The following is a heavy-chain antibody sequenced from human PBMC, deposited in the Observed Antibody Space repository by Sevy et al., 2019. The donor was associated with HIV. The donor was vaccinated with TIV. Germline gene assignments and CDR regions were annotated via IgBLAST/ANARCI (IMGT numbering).Heavy chain of an antibody. CDR3: ARVRQQLVGSLDY. CDR1: GGSMSSYY. Sequence: SETLSLTCTVSGGSMSSYYWSWIRQPPGKGLEWIGYIYYIGSTNYNPSLKSRVTISVDTSKNQFSLKLSSVTAADTAVYYCARVRQQLVGSLDYWGQGTLGTVS. J-gene: IGHJ4*02. V-gene: IGHV4-59*01. D-gene: IGHD6-13*01. CDR2: IYYIGST.